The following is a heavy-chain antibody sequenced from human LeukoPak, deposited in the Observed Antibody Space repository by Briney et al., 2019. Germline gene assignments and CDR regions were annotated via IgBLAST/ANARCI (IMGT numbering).Heavy chain of an antibody. Sequence: GGSLRLSCAPSGFTFSNYAMHWLRQAPGTGPESVAVISGDGSRIHHADSVKGRFTISRDNSKNTLYLQMNSLRTEDTAVYYCARAYSAYWYSAYWGQGALVTVSS. J-gene: IGHJ4*02. V-gene: IGHV3-30*04. CDR2: ISGDGSRI. CDR1: GFTFSNYA. CDR3: ARAYSAYWYSAY. D-gene: IGHD1-26*01.